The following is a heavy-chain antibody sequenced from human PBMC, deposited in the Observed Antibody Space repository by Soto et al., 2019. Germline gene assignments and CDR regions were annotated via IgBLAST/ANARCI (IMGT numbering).Heavy chain of an antibody. CDR3: ATTHSGWSGYPLLGDY. V-gene: IGHV1-24*01. CDR2: FDPEDGET. D-gene: IGHD3-3*01. CDR1: GYTLTELS. J-gene: IGHJ4*02. Sequence: RASVEVYCKVSGYTLTELSMHWVRQAPGKGLEWMGGFDPEDGETIYAQKFQGRVTMTEDTSTDTAYMELSSLRSEDTAVYYCATTHSGWSGYPLLGDYWGQGTLVTVSS.